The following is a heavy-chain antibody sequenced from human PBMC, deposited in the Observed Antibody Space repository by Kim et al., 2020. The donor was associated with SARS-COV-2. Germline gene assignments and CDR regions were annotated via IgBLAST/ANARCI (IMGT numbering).Heavy chain of an antibody. CDR2: INTNTGNP. CDR3: ARCVDPIKCGYSYGYCAGYYYYGMDV. CDR1: GYTFTSYA. D-gene: IGHD5-18*01. Sequence: ASVKVSCKASGYTFTSYAMNWVRQAPGQGLEWMGWINTNTGNPTYAQGFTGRFVFSLDTSVSTAYLQISSLKAEDTAVYYCARCVDPIKCGYSYGYCAGYYYYGMDVWGQGTTVTVSS. V-gene: IGHV7-4-1*02. J-gene: IGHJ6*02.